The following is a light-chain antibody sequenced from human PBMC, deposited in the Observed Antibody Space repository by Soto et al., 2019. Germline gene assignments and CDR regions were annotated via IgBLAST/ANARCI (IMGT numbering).Light chain of an antibody. CDR1: QSISRW. J-gene: IGKJ5*01. Sequence: DIQITQSPSTLYASVGDTVTIPCRASQSISRWLAWYQQKPGKAPKILISDASILENGVPSRFSGTGSGTELTLTISNLQPDDFANYVCQQYNSFSLITFGQGTRLEIK. CDR3: QQYNSFSLIT. CDR2: DAS. V-gene: IGKV1-5*01.